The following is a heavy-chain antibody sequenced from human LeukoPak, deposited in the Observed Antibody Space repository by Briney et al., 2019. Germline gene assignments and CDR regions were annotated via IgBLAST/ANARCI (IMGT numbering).Heavy chain of an antibody. J-gene: IGHJ4*02. CDR3: ASLHGGCSGGSCYGHDY. Sequence: SVKVSCKASGGTFSSYAISWVRQAPGQGLEWMGGIIPIFGTANYAQKFRGRVTITADESTSTAYMELSSLRSEDTAVYYCASLHGGCSGGSCYGHDYWGQGTLVTVSS. D-gene: IGHD2-15*01. V-gene: IGHV1-69*01. CDR1: GGTFSSYA. CDR2: IIPIFGTA.